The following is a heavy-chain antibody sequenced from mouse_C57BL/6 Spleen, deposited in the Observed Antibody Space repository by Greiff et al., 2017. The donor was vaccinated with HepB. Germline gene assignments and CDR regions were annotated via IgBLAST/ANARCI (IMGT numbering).Heavy chain of an antibody. CDR1: GYSITSGYY. Sequence: DVQLQESGPGLVKPSQSLSLTCSVTGYSITSGYYWNWIRQFPGNKLEWMGYISYDGSNNYNPSLKNRISITRDTSKNQFFLKLNSVTTEDTATYYCARERITTVVGLDYWGQGTTLTVSS. D-gene: IGHD1-1*01. V-gene: IGHV3-6*01. J-gene: IGHJ2*01. CDR2: ISYDGSN. CDR3: ARERITTVVGLDY.